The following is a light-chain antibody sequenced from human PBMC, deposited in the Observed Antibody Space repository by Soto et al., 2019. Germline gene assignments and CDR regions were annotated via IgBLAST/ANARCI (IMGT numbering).Light chain of an antibody. CDR3: QQYNKWPPYT. V-gene: IGKV3-15*01. Sequence: EIVMTQSPATLSVSPGERATLSCRASQSVSSNLAWYQQKPGQAPRLLIYGASTRATGIPARFSGSGSGTEFTLTSSSLQSEDFAAYYCQQYNKWPPYTFGQGTKLEIK. CDR2: GAS. J-gene: IGKJ2*01. CDR1: QSVSSN.